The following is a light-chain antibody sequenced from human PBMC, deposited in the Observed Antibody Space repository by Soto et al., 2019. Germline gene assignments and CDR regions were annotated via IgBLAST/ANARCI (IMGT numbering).Light chain of an antibody. CDR2: KAS. V-gene: IGKV1-5*03. Sequence: DIQMTQSPSTLSASVGDRVTITCRASQSISSWLARYQQKPGKAPKLLIYKASSLESGVPSRFSGSGSGTAFTLTIRSLQPDDFSNYCCKQPFTFGPGTKVDIK. CDR3: KQPFT. J-gene: IGKJ3*01. CDR1: QSISSW.